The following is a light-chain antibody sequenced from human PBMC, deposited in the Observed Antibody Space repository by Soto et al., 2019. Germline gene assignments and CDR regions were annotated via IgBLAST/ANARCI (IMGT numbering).Light chain of an antibody. CDR1: QTVTSSY. CDR2: GGS. J-gene: IGKJ3*01. CDR3: QQYGSSPFT. Sequence: IVLTQSPGTLSLSPGEGLTLSCRASQTVTSSYLAWYQHKPGQAPRLLIYGGSTKATGTPDRFSGSGSGTDFTLTISRLEPEDFAVYYCQQYGSSPFTFGPGTKVD. V-gene: IGKV3-20*01.